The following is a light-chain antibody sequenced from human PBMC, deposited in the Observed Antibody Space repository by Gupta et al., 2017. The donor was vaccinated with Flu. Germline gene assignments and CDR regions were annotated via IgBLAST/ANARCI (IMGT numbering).Light chain of an antibody. V-gene: IGLV3-21*02. CDR1: NIGSKS. Sequence: SYVLAQPPSGSVAPGQTARSTCGGNNIGSKSVHCYQQKPSQAPVLVVSDDIDRPSGIPERFSGSNSGNTATLTISRVEAGDGADYYCQVWDSSSDHVVFGGGTKLTVL. CDR2: DDI. J-gene: IGLJ2*01. CDR3: QVWDSSSDHVV.